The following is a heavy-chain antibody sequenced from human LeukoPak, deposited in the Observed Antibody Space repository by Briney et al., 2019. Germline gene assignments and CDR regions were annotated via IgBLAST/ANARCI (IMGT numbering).Heavy chain of an antibody. Sequence: SETLSLTCTVSGGSISSYYWSWIRQPPGKGLEWIGEINHSGSTNYNPSLKSRVTISVDTSKNQFSLKLSSVTAADTAVYYCARRYYDFWSGYLPVDYWGQGTLVTVSS. V-gene: IGHV4-34*01. J-gene: IGHJ4*02. D-gene: IGHD3-3*01. CDR2: INHSGST. CDR1: GGSISSYY. CDR3: ARRYYDFWSGYLPVDY.